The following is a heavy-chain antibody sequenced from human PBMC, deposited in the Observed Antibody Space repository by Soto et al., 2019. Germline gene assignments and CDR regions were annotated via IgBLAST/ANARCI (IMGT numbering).Heavy chain of an antibody. Sequence: ASVKVSCKASGGTFSSYAISWVRQAPGQGLEWMGGIIPIFGTANYAQKFQGRVTITADESTSTAYMELSSLGSEDTAVYYCARGGSYYDFWSGYQHKMKYYYYYGMDVWGQGTTVTVSS. J-gene: IGHJ6*02. CDR1: GGTFSSYA. D-gene: IGHD3-3*01. V-gene: IGHV1-69*13. CDR2: IIPIFGTA. CDR3: ARGGSYYDFWSGYQHKMKYYYYYGMDV.